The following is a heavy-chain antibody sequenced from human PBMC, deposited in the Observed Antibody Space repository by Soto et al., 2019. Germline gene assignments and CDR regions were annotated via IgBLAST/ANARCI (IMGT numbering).Heavy chain of an antibody. CDR2: IWYDRSNK. J-gene: IGHJ3*02. Sequence: GGALRLSCAGSGFTFSGYCMRWVRQAPGKGLEWVAVIWYDRSNKYYADSVKGRFTISRDNSKNTLYLQMNSLRAEDTAVYYCARDPHLYYYDSSGYGAFDIWGQGTMVTVSS. CDR1: GFTFSGYC. D-gene: IGHD3-22*01. V-gene: IGHV3-33*01. CDR3: ARDPHLYYYDSSGYGAFDI.